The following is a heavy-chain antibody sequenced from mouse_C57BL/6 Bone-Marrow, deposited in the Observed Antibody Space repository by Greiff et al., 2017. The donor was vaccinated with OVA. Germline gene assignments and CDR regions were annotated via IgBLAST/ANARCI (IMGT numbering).Heavy chain of an antibody. CDR2: INYDGSST. D-gene: IGHD2-4*01. J-gene: IGHJ1*03. CDR1: GFTFSDYY. V-gene: IGHV5-16*01. CDR3: ARGRRRGDYDGWYFDV. Sequence: EVQGVESAGGLVQPGSSMKLSCTASGFTFSDYYMAWVRQVPEKGLEWVANINYDGSSTYYLDSLKSRFIISRDNAKNILYLQMSSLKSEDTATYYCARGRRRGDYDGWYFDVWGTGTTVTVSS.